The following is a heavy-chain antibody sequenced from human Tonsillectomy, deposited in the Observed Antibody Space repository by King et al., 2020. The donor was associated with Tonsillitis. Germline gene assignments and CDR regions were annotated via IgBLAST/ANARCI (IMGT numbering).Heavy chain of an antibody. CDR2: ISGGSGTI. J-gene: IGHJ4*02. Sequence: VQLVESGGGLVQPGGSLRLSCAASGFTFSSYSMNWVRQAPGKGLEWVSYISGGSGTIYYADSVKGRFTISRDDAKSSLCLQMNSLRVEDTAVYYCARGEHFDFWSGYQSPDYWGQGTLVTVSS. CDR3: ARGEHFDFWSGYQSPDY. V-gene: IGHV3-48*01. CDR1: GFTFSSYS. D-gene: IGHD3-3*01.